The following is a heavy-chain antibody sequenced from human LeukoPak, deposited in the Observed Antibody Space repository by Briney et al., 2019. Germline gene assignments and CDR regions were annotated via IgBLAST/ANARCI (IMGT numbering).Heavy chain of an antibody. CDR2: IYYSGST. CDR3: ARSALCSYGLNWFDP. J-gene: IGHJ5*02. D-gene: IGHD5-18*01. V-gene: IGHV4-59*01. CDR1: GGSISSYY. Sequence: KPSETLSLTCTVSGGSISSYYWSWIRQPPGKGLEWIGCIYYSGSTNYNPSLKSRVTISVDTSKNQFSLKLSSVTAADTAVYYCARSALCSYGLNWFDPWGQGTLVTVSS.